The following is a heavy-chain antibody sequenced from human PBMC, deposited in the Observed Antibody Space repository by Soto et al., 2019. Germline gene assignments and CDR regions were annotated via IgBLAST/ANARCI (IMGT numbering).Heavy chain of an antibody. J-gene: IGHJ5*02. D-gene: IGHD4-4*01. CDR1: GFTFSDSW. Sequence: EVQLVESGGGLVQPGGSLRLSCTASGFTFSDSWMTWVRQAPGKGLEWVSRIKQDESEKKYADSVKGRFSISRDNAKNSMYLQMDSLRGEDTAVYYCVRGGINYASWGQGTLVNVSS. CDR3: VRGGINYAS. V-gene: IGHV3-7*01. CDR2: IKQDESEK.